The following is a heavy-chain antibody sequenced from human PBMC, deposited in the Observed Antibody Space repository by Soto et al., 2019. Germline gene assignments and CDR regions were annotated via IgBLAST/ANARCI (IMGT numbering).Heavy chain of an antibody. D-gene: IGHD1-26*01. CDR3: AREVGAPSGWLDP. CDR1: GFTFTNYA. J-gene: IGHJ5*02. V-gene: IGHV3-23*01. CDR2: ISASGGLK. Sequence: EVQLSESGGDLRQPGGSLRLSCAASGFTFTNYAMTWVRQTPGKGLEWVSGISASGGLKYYADSVRGRFTVSRDNSKNILYLQLDNLRDEDTALYYCAREVGAPSGWLDPWGQGTQVNVSS.